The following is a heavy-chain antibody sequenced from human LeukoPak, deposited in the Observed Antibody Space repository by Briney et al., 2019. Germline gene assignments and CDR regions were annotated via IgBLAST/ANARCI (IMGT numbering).Heavy chain of an antibody. D-gene: IGHD1-26*01. J-gene: IGHJ4*02. CDR3: ARRLVGATSPYYFDY. Sequence: ASVKVSCKASGYTFTSYDINWVRQATGQGLEWMGWMNPNSGNTGYAQKFQGRDTMTRNTSISTAYMELSSLRSEDTAVYYWARRLVGATSPYYFDYWGQGTLVTVSS. V-gene: IGHV1-8*01. CDR1: GYTFTSYD. CDR2: MNPNSGNT.